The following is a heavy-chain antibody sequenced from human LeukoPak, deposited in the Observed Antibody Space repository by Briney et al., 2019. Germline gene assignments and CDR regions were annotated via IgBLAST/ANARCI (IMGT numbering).Heavy chain of an antibody. CDR1: GYTFTGYY. CDR3: ATDHKAAAGIWNAFDI. J-gene: IGHJ3*02. V-gene: IGHV1-2*02. D-gene: IGHD6-13*01. Sequence: ASVKVSCKASGYTFTGYYMHWVRQAPGQGLEWMGWINPNSGGTNSAQKFQGRVTLTRDTSISTAYMELSSLRSEGTAVYYCATDHKAAAGIWNAFDIWGQGTMVTVSS. CDR2: INPNSGGT.